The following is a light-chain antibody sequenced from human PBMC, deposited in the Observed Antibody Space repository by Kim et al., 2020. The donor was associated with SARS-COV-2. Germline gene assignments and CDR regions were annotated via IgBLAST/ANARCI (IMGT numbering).Light chain of an antibody. V-gene: IGKV3-15*01. CDR1: PSVSSD. CDR3: QQYNNWPPLT. CDR2: GAS. Sequence: GERAAHPCVACPSVSSDFAWYRQKPGQAPRLLTYGASTRATGIPARFSGSGSGTEFTLTISSLQSEDFAVYYCQQYNNWPPLTFGGGTKVDIK. J-gene: IGKJ4*01.